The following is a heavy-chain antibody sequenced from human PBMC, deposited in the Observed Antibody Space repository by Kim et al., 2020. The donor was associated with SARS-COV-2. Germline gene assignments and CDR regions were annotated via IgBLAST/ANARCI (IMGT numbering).Heavy chain of an antibody. V-gene: IGHV3-33*06. CDR2: IWYDGSNK. J-gene: IGHJ3*02. Sequence: GGSLRLSCAASGFTFSSYAMHWVRQAPGKGLEWVAVIWYDGSNKYYADSVKGRFTISRDNSKNTLYLQMNSLRAEDTAVYYCANSVRQQTYYYDSSGYPDAFDIWGQGTMVTVSS. CDR1: GFTFSSYA. D-gene: IGHD3-22*01. CDR3: ANSVRQQTYYYDSSGYPDAFDI.